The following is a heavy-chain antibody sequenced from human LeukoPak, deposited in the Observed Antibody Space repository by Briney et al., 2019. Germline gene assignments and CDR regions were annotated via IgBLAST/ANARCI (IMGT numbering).Heavy chain of an antibody. CDR2: INSDGNIT. J-gene: IGHJ6*02. CDR3: ARDAVDTANAV. CDR1: GFTFTTYW. D-gene: IGHD5-18*01. Sequence: PGGSLRLSCAASGFTFTTYWMHWVRQAPGKGLVWVSHINSDGNITSYADSVKGRFTISRDNAKNTLYLQMNSLRAEDRAVYYCARDAVDTANAVWGQGTTVTVSS. V-gene: IGHV3-74*01.